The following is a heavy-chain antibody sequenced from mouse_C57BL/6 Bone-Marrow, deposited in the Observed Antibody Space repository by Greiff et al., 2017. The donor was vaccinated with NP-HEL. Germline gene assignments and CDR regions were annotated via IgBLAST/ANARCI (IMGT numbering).Heavy chain of an antibody. CDR3: ASCYYYGSSPFAMDY. Sequence: VQRVESGPGLVQPSQSLSITCTVSGFSLTSYGVHWVRQSPGKGLEWLGVIWSGGSTDYNAAFISRLSISKDNSKSQVFFKMNSLQADDTAIYYCASCYYYGSSPFAMDYWGQGTSVTVSS. CDR1: GFSLTSYG. CDR2: IWSGGST. D-gene: IGHD1-1*01. V-gene: IGHV2-2*01. J-gene: IGHJ4*01.